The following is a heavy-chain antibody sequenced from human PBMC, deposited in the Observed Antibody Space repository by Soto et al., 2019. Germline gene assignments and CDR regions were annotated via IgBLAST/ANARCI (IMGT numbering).Heavy chain of an antibody. D-gene: IGHD3-22*01. Sequence: GGSVKVTCKASGYTFTSYGISWVRQAPGQGLELMGWISAYNGNTNYAQKLQGRVTMTTDTSTSTAYMELRSLRSDDTAVYYCARGTYYYDSSGYYPYFDYWGQGTLVTVSS. CDR2: ISAYNGNT. J-gene: IGHJ4*02. CDR3: ARGTYYYDSSGYYPYFDY. CDR1: GYTFTSYG. V-gene: IGHV1-18*04.